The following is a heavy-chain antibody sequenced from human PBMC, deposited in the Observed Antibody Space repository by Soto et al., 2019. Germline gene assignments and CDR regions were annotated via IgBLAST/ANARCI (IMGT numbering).Heavy chain of an antibody. CDR2: INSDGSST. CDR1: GFTFSSYW. V-gene: IGHV3-74*01. CDR3: ARESVSDYGDYSIDY. D-gene: IGHD4-17*01. J-gene: IGHJ4*02. Sequence: GGSLRLSCAASGFTFSSYWMHWVRQAPGKGLVWVSRINSDGSSTSYADSVKGRFTISRDNAKNTLYLQMNSLRAEDTAVYYCARESVSDYGDYSIDYWGQGTLVTVS.